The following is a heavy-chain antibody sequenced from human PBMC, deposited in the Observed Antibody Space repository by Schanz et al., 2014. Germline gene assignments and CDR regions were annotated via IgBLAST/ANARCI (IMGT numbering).Heavy chain of an antibody. CDR3: ARDRRLFDRDDLYYFDS. CDR1: GYIFINSG. J-gene: IGHJ4*02. D-gene: IGHD5-12*01. V-gene: IGHV1-18*01. CDR2: ISVYNHNK. Sequence: QIQLVQSGPEVKKPGATVKVSCKASGYIFINSGISWVRQAPGQGLEWMGWISVYNHNKEYDQKFQGRVTMTTDTSTSTACMALTGLRSDDTAVCYSARDRRLFDRDDLYYFDSWGQGTLVTVSS.